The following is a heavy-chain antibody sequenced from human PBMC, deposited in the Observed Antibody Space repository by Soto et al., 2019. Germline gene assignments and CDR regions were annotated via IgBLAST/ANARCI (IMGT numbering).Heavy chain of an antibody. D-gene: IGHD3-10*01. V-gene: IGHV3-33*03. J-gene: IGHJ4*02. CDR3: SRRWAGVPPDGLRSSYYFDY. CDR2: IWYDGGNK. Sequence: QVQLVESGGGVVQPGRSLRLSCAASGFNFSSYVMHWVRQAPGKGLEWVAVIWYDGGNKYYADSVKGRFTISRDNSKNTADPEIDRPKGGDTALDYLSRRWAGVPPDGLRSSYYFDYWGQGTLVTVSS. CDR1: GFNFSSYV.